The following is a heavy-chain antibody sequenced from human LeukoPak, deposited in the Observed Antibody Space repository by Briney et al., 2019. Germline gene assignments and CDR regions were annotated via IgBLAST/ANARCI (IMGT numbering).Heavy chain of an antibody. CDR1: GFTFSSYG. V-gene: IGHV3-23*01. J-gene: IGHJ5*02. CDR2: ISGSGGGGST. CDR3: AKGHCSNFDP. Sequence: PGGSLRLSCAASGFTFSSYGMSWVRQAPGKGLEWVSAISGSGGGGSTNYADSVRGRFTISRDNSKNTLYLQMNSLRAEDTALYYCAKGHCSNFDPWGQGTLVTVSS. D-gene: IGHD4-11*01.